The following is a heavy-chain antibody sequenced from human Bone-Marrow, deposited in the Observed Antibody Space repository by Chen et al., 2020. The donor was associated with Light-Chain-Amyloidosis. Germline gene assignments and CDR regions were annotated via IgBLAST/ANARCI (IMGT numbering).Heavy chain of an antibody. V-gene: IGHV5-51*01. D-gene: IGHD5-12*01. J-gene: IGHJ4*02. Sequence: EVQLEQSGPEVKKPGESLKISCKGSGYTFPNYWIVWVRQMPGKGLEWMGVIYPDDSDARYSPSFEGQVTISADKSITTAYLQRRSLKASDTAMYYCARRRDGYNFDYWGQGTLVTVSS. CDR2: IYPDDSDA. CDR1: GYTFPNYW. CDR3: ARRRDGYNFDY.